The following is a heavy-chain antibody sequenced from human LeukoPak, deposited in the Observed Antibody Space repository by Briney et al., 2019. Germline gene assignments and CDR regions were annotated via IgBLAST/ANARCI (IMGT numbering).Heavy chain of an antibody. CDR3: ARASTSGWNGFDH. V-gene: IGHV3-53*01. CDR1: GFTFSSYA. Sequence: GGSLRLSCAASGFTFSSYAMSWVRQAPGKGLEWVSVVHSGGNTYYADSVKGRFAISRDNSKNTLYLQMNSLRAEDTAVYFCARASTSGWNGFDHWGQGTLVTVSS. J-gene: IGHJ5*02. D-gene: IGHD6-19*01. CDR2: VHSGGNT.